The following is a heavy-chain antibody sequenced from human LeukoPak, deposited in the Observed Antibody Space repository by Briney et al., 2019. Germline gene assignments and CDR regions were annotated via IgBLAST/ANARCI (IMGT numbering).Heavy chain of an antibody. CDR1: GGSISSYY. J-gene: IGHJ1*01. CDR3: TRGAEYFQH. CDR2: IYYSGST. Sequence: PSETLSLTCTVSGGSISSYYWSWIRQPPGKGLEWIGYIYYSGSTNYNPSLKSRVTISVDTSKNQFSLKLSSVTAADTAVYYCTRGAEYFQHWGQGTLVTVSS. V-gene: IGHV4-59*01.